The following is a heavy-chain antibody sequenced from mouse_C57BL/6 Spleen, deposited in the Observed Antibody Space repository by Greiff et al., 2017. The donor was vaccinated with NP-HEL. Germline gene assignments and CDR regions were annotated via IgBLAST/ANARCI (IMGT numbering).Heavy chain of an antibody. Sequence: EVMLVESGGGLVKPGGSLKLSCAASGFTFSDYGMHWVRQAPEKGLEWVAYISSGSSTTYYADTLKGRFTISRDNAKNTLVLQMTSLRSEDTAMYYCANSNYPFYAMDYWGQGTSVTVSS. CDR2: ISSGSSTT. V-gene: IGHV5-17*01. CDR3: ANSNYPFYAMDY. CDR1: GFTFSDYG. D-gene: IGHD2-5*01. J-gene: IGHJ4*01.